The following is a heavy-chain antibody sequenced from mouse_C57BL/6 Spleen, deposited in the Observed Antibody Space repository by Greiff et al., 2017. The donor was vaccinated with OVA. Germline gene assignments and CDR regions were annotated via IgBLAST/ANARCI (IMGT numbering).Heavy chain of an antibody. J-gene: IGHJ2*01. CDR1: GYTFTSYW. V-gene: IGHV1-69*01. D-gene: IGHD1-1*01. CDR3: ARGYYGSSPDY. Sequence: QVQLQQPGAELVMPGASVKLSCKASGYTFTSYWMHWVKQRPGQGLEWIGEIDPSDSYTNYNQKFKGKSTLTVDKYSSTAYMQLSSLTSEDSAVYYCARGYYGSSPDYWGQGTTLTVSS. CDR2: IDPSDSYT.